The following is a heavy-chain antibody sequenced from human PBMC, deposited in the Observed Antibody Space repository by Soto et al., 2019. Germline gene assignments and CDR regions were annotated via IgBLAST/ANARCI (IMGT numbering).Heavy chain of an antibody. CDR1: GYTFTSYD. V-gene: IGHV1-8*01. D-gene: IGHD6-13*01. J-gene: IGHJ6*02. CDR3: ARRRYSSSWYYYYYYGMDV. Sequence: QVQLVQSGAEVKKPGASVKVSCKASGYTFTSYDINWVRQATGQGLEWMGWMNPNSGNTGYAQKFQGRGTMTRNTSISTAYMEMSSLRSEDTAVYYCARRRYSSSWYYYYYYGMDVWGQGTTVTVSS. CDR2: MNPNSGNT.